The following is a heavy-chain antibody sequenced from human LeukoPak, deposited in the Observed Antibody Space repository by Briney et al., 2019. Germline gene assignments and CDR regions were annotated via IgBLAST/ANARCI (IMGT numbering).Heavy chain of an antibody. CDR1: AFIFSGHW. CDR3: ARGYGSSRGWY. CDR2: INSDGSST. D-gene: IGHD6-6*01. J-gene: IGHJ4*02. V-gene: IGHV3-74*01. Sequence: GGSLRLSCEGSAFIFSGHWMNWVRQTPGKGLVWVSRINSDGSSTSYADSVKGRFTISRDNAKNTLYLQMNSLRAEDTAVYYCARGYGSSRGWYWGQGTLVTVSS.